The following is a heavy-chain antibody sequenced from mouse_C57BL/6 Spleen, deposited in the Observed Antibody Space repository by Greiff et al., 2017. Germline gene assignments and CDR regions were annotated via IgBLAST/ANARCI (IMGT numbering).Heavy chain of an antibody. D-gene: IGHD4-1*01. J-gene: IGHJ4*01. CDR1: GYAFTNYL. CDR3: ARKERTGTGAMDY. V-gene: IGHV1-54*01. Sequence: VQLQQSGAELVRPGTSVKVSCKASGYAFTNYLIEWVKQRPGQGLEWIGVINPGSGGTNYNEKFKGKATLTADKSSSTAYMQLSSLTSEDSAVYFCARKERTGTGAMDYWGQGTSVTVSS. CDR2: INPGSGGT.